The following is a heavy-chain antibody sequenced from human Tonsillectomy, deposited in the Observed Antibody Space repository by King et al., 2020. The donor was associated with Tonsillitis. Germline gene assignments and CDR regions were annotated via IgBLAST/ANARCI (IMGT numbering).Heavy chain of an antibody. D-gene: IGHD1-1*01. V-gene: IGHV3-43*01. J-gene: IGHJ4*02. Sequence: VQLVESGGVVVQPGGSLRLSCAASGFTFDDYTMHWVRQAPGKGLEWVPLISWDGGSTYYADSVKGRFTISRDNSKNSLYLQMNSLRTEDTALYYCAKDILGTTGTRYQPDYWGQGTLVTVSS. CDR1: GFTFDDYT. CDR3: AKDILGTTGTRYQPDY. CDR2: ISWDGGST.